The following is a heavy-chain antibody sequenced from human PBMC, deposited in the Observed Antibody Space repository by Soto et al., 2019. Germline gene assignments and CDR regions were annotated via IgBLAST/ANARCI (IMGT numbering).Heavy chain of an antibody. D-gene: IGHD4-17*01. CDR2: IWYDGSNK. Sequence: QVQLVESGGGVVQPGRSLRLSCAASGFTFSNYGMHWVRQAPGKGLEWVAVIWYDGSNKYYADSVKGRFTISRDNSKNTLYLQMNSLRAEDTAVYYCAREDYGDSHDYWGQGTLVTDSS. J-gene: IGHJ4*02. CDR1: GFTFSNYG. CDR3: AREDYGDSHDY. V-gene: IGHV3-33*01.